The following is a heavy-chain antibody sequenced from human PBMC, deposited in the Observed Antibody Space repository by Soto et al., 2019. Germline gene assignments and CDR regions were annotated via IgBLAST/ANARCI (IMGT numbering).Heavy chain of an antibody. J-gene: IGHJ2*01. Sequence: QVQLQESGPGLVKPSGTLSLTCAVSGGSINNNNWWSWVRQPPGKGLEWIGEIYHSGSTNYNPSLKSRVTISVDKSKNQFSLKLSSVTAADTAVYYCARDTSTMTNWYFDLWGRGTPVTVSS. CDR1: GGSINNNNW. CDR2: IYHSGST. D-gene: IGHD3-22*01. V-gene: IGHV4-4*02. CDR3: ARDTSTMTNWYFDL.